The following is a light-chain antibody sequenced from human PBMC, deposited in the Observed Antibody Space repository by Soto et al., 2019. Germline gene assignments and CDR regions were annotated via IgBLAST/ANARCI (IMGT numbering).Light chain of an antibody. CDR1: SGDIGTYNL. V-gene: IGLV2-8*01. CDR3: SSFVAGNNYWV. J-gene: IGLJ3*02. CDR2: EVT. Sequence: QSALTQPASVSGSPGQSITISCTGTSGDIGTYNLVSWYQQYPGRAPKLIIYEVTKRPSGVPDRFSASKSGNTASLTVSGLQAEDEADYYCSSFVAGNNYWVFGGGTKLTVL.